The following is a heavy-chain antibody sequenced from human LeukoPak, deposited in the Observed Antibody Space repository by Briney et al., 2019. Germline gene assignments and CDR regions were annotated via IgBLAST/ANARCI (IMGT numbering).Heavy chain of an antibody. Sequence: GGSLRLSCAASGFTFSSYAMSWVRQAPGKGLEWVSAISGSGGSTYYADSVKGRFTISRDNSKNTLYLQMNSLRAEDTAVYYCAXTPQQWLGLYYFDYWGQGTLVTVSS. CDR2: ISGSGGST. CDR1: GFTFSSYA. CDR3: AXTPQQWLGLYYFDY. V-gene: IGHV3-23*01. J-gene: IGHJ4*02. D-gene: IGHD6-19*01.